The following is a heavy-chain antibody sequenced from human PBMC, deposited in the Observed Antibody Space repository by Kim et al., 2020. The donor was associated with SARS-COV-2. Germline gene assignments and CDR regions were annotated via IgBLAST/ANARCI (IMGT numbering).Heavy chain of an antibody. Sequence: NPSLKSRVTITIDTSKNRFSLKLSSVTAAVSAVYYCAGVGPRDPFNWFDPWGQGTLVTVSS. J-gene: IGHJ5*02. CDR3: AGVGPRDPFNWFDP. V-gene: IGHV4-31*02.